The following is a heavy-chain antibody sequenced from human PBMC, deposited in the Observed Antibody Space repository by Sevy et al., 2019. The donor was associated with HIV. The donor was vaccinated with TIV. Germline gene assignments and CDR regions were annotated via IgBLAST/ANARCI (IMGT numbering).Heavy chain of an antibody. CDR3: ARVRGYSYGEFDY. CDR1: GFTFRNFW. D-gene: IGHD5-18*01. J-gene: IGHJ4*02. V-gene: IGHV3-74*01. Sequence: GGSLRLSCAVSGFTFRNFWMSWVRQAPGKGLMWVSRISSDGSITNYADSVKGRFTISRDNAKNTLYLQMNSLRVEDTAVYYCARVRGYSYGEFDYWGQGTLVTVSS. CDR2: ISSDGSIT.